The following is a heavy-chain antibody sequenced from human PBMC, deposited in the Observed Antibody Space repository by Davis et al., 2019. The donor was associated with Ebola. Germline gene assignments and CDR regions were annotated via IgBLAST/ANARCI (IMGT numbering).Heavy chain of an antibody. D-gene: IGHD4-17*01. CDR2: INPNSGGT. V-gene: IGHV1-2*04. J-gene: IGHJ5*02. Sequence: AASVKVSCKASGYTFTGYYMHWVRQAPGQGLEWMGWINPNSGGTNYAQKFQGWVTMTRDTSISTAYMELSSLRSDDTAVYYCAREETTVTTLWFDPWGQGTLVTVSS. CDR1: GYTFTGYY. CDR3: AREETTVTTLWFDP.